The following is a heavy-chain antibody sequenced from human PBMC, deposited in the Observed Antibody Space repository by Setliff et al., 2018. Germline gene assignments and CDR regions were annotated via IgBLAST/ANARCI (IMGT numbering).Heavy chain of an antibody. CDR1: GFTFSSDP. D-gene: IGHD3-10*01. Sequence: GGSLRLSCAASGFTFSSDPMNWVRQITGKGLEWVSSIGPASNTYYSGSVKGRFTISRDNAKNSFYLQMNTLRAEDTALYFCAREGGIRGFGGFDIWGQGTMVTVSS. CDR3: AREGGIRGFGGFDI. CDR2: IGPASNT. V-gene: IGHV3-13*01. J-gene: IGHJ3*02.